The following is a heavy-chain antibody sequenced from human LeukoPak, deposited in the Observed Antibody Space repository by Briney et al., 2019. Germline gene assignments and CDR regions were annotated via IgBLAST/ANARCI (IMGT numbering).Heavy chain of an antibody. D-gene: IGHD1-26*01. Sequence: SETLSLTCTVSGGSISSYYWNWIRQPPGKGLEWIGYMYYSGSTNYNPSLKSRVSISLDTSKNQVSLWLSSVTAADTAVYYCARGDASGRPGIGFDFWGQGTLVTVSS. CDR2: MYYSGST. CDR3: ARGDASGRPGIGFDF. V-gene: IGHV4-59*01. J-gene: IGHJ4*02. CDR1: GGSISSYY.